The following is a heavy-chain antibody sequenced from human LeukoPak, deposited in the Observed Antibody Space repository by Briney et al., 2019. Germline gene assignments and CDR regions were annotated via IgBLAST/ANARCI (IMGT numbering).Heavy chain of an antibody. CDR2: INPSGGGT. CDR1: GYTFTSYY. D-gene: IGHD6-6*01. Sequence: ASVKVSCKASGYTFTSYYMHWVRQAPRQGLEWMGIINPSGGGTSYAQKFQGRVTMTRDTSTSTVYMELSSLRSEDTAVYYCARECIAARMGDYWGQGTLVTVSS. J-gene: IGHJ4*02. V-gene: IGHV1-46*01. CDR3: ARECIAARMGDY.